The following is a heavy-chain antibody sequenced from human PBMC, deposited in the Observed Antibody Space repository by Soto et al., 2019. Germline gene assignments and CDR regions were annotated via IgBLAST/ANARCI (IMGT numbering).Heavy chain of an antibody. D-gene: IGHD6-13*01. J-gene: IGHJ4*02. Sequence: QVQLVESGGGVVQPGRSLRLSCAASGFTFSSYGMHWVRQAPGKGLEWVAVISYDGSNKYYADSVKGRFTISRDNSKNTLYLQMNSLRAEDTAVYYCAKDPGYSSSWAHDYWGQGTLVTVSS. CDR2: ISYDGSNK. CDR3: AKDPGYSSSWAHDY. V-gene: IGHV3-30*18. CDR1: GFTFSSYG.